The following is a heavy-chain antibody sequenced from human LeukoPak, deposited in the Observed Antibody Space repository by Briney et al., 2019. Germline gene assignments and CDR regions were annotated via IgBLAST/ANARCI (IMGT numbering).Heavy chain of an antibody. CDR1: GGSISSSSYY. J-gene: IGHJ4*02. Sequence: SETLSLTCTVSGGSISSSSYYWGWIRQPPGKGLEWIGSIYYSGSTYYNPSLKSRVTISVDTSKNQFSLKLSSVTAADTAVYYCAREARGDYSSSWYYFDYWGQGTLVTVSS. V-gene: IGHV4-39*07. CDR3: AREARGDYSSSWYYFDY. D-gene: IGHD6-13*01. CDR2: IYYSGST.